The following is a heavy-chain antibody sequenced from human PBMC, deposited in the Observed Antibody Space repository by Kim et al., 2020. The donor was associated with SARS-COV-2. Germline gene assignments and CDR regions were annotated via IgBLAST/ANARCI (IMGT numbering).Heavy chain of an antibody. D-gene: IGHD3-16*01. Sequence: GGSLRLSCAASGFTFSGHSMNWVRQAPGKGLEWIAYIISSGSLIFYADSVKGRFTISRDNARNSLYLQMSSLRAEDTAVYYCARGVGTYDYKNQRFDPWG. CDR3: ARGVGTYDYKNQRFDP. V-gene: IGHV3-48*04. CDR2: IISSGSLI. J-gene: IGHJ5*02. CDR1: GFTFSGHS.